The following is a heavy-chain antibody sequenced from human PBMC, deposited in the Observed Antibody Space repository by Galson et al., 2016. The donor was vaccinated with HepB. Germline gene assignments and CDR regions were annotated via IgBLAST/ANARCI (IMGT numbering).Heavy chain of an antibody. Sequence: SLRLSCAASGFAFSDYYMSGIRQAPGKGPEWIAYIAGRSTTIYLSDSVKGRFTVSRDNTKGSLFLQMADLRAEDTATYFWARDREAETTMPTFDLWGQGVLVTVSS. J-gene: IGHJ5*02. CDR2: IAGRSTTI. V-gene: IGHV3-11*01. CDR1: GFAFSDYY. CDR3: ARDREAETTMPTFDL. D-gene: IGHD4-17*01.